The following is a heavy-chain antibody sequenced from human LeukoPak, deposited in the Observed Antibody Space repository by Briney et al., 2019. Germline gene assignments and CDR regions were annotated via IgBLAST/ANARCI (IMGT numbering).Heavy chain of an antibody. V-gene: IGHV4-34*01. CDR2: INHSGST. D-gene: IGHD3-9*01. Sequence: PSETLSLTCAVYGGSFSGYYWSWIRQPPGKGLEWIGEINHSGSTNYNPSLKSRVTISVDTSKNQFSLKLSSVTAADTAVYYCARGLIYFEVWGQGTLVSVSS. CDR3: ARGLIYFEV. CDR1: GGSFSGYY. J-gene: IGHJ4*02.